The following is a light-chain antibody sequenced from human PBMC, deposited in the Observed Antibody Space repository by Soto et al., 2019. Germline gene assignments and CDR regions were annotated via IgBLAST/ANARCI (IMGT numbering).Light chain of an antibody. J-gene: IGKJ4*01. CDR1: QGMSSY. Sequence: IQVTQSPSSLSASVGDRITITCRVSQGMSSYLAWYQQKPGKAPKLLLYAAYTLQSGVPSRFSGGGSGPDFTLTISHLQPEDISNYYCQQVDTSHSFGGGTKVEIK. V-gene: IGKV1-9*01. CDR2: AAY. CDR3: QQVDTSHS.